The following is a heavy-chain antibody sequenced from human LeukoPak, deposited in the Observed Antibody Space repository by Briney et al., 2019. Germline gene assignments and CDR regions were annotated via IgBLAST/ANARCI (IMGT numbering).Heavy chain of an antibody. V-gene: IGHV4-34*01. CDR1: GGSFSGYD. J-gene: IGHJ6*03. Sequence: PSETLSLTCAVYGGSFSGYDWSWIRQPPGKGLEWIGEINHSGSTNYNPSLKSRVTISIDTSKNQFSLKLSSVTAADTAVYYCARVVSGRTLGYYYYMDVWGKGTTVTVSS. CDR2: INHSGST. CDR3: ARVVSGRTLGYYYYMDV. D-gene: IGHD3-10*01.